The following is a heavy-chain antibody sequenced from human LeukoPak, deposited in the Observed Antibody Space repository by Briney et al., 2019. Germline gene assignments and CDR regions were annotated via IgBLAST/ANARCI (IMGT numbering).Heavy chain of an antibody. D-gene: IGHD3-10*01. Sequence: GASVKVSCKASGYTFTSYGISWVRQAPGQGLEWMGWISAYNGNTNYAQKLQGKGTMTTDTSTTTAYMELRSLRSDDTAVYYCARAGRFGESDAFDIWGQGTMVTVSS. CDR3: ARAGRFGESDAFDI. V-gene: IGHV1-18*01. J-gene: IGHJ3*02. CDR2: ISAYNGNT. CDR1: GYTFTSYG.